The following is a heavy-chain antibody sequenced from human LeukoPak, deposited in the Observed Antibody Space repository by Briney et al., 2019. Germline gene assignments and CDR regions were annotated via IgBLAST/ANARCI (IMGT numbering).Heavy chain of an antibody. CDR2: ISYDGSNK. CDR1: GFTFSSYG. J-gene: IGHJ5*02. CDR3: AKDQGTASNWFDP. D-gene: IGHD5-18*01. Sequence: PGGSLRLSCAASGFTFSSYGMHWVRQAPGKGLEWVAVISYDGSNKYYADSVKGRFTISRDNAKKTLYLQMNSLRTEDTAVYYCAKDQGTASNWFDPWGQGTLVTVSS. V-gene: IGHV3-30*18.